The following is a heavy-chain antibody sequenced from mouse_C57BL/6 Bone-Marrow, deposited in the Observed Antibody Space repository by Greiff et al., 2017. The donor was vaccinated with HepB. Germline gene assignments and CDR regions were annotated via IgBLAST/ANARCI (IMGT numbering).Heavy chain of an antibody. CDR2: INSDGGST. D-gene: IGHD1-1*01. J-gene: IGHJ3*01. V-gene: IGHV5-2*01. CDR3: ARVNYYGSSYWFAY. Sequence: EVKLMESGGGLVQPGESLKLSCESNEYEFPSHDMSWVRKTPEKRLELVAAINSDGGSTYYPDTMERRFIISRDNTKKTLYLQMSSLRSEDTALYYCARVNYYGSSYWFAYWGQGTLVTVSA. CDR1: EYEFPSHD.